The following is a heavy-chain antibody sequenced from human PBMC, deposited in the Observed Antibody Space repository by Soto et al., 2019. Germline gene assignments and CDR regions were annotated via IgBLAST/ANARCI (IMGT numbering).Heavy chain of an antibody. Sequence: SETLSLTCTVSGGSISSGGYYWSWIRQHPGKGLEWIGYIYYSGSTYYNPSLKSRVTISVDTSKNQFSLKLSSVTAADTAVYYCARDGTRDSSDAFDIWGQGTMVTVSS. CDR1: GGSISSGGYY. V-gene: IGHV4-31*03. CDR2: IYYSGST. J-gene: IGHJ3*02. CDR3: ARDGTRDSSDAFDI. D-gene: IGHD3-22*01.